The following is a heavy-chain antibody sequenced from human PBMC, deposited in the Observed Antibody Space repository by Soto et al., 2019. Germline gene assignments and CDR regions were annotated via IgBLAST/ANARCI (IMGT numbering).Heavy chain of an antibody. D-gene: IGHD3-22*01. CDR1: GGTFSSYA. J-gene: IGHJ4*02. V-gene: IGHV1-69*13. CDR3: AIAVVVTTPRYYFDY. CDR2: IIPIFGTA. Sequence: SVKVSCKASGGTFSSYAISWVRQAPGQGLEWMGGIIPIFGTANYAQKFQGRVTITADESTSTAYMELSSLRSEDTAVYYCAIAVVVTTPRYYFDYWGQGTLVTVSS.